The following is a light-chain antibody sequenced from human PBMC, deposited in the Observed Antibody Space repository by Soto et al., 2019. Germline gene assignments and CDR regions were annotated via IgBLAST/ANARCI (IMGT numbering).Light chain of an antibody. Sequence: DIQMPPSHSTLSSSVVYIVPITCLASQSISSWLAWYKQKPGKAPKLLIFDASSLDRGVPSRFSGSGSGKEFTITISSMQNDDFENYYCQQYNSYTRTFGKGTKVDIK. V-gene: IGKV1-5*01. CDR1: QSISSW. J-gene: IGKJ1*01. CDR2: DAS. CDR3: QQYNSYTRT.